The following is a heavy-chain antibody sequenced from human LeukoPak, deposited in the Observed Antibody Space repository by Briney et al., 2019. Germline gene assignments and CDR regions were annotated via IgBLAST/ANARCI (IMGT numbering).Heavy chain of an antibody. CDR1: GFTVSSNY. J-gene: IGHJ6*03. CDR3: AREGSSSSGYYYYYMDV. Sequence: GGSLRLSCAASGFTVSSNYMSWVRQAPGKGLEWGSVIYSGGSTYYADSVKGRFTISRDNSKNTLYLQMNSLRAEDTAVYYCAREGSSSSGYYYYYMDVWGKGTTVTVSS. V-gene: IGHV3-53*01. D-gene: IGHD6-6*01. CDR2: IYSGGST.